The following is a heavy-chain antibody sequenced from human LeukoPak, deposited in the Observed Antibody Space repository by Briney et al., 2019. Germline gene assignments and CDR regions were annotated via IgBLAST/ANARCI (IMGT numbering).Heavy chain of an antibody. J-gene: IGHJ4*02. V-gene: IGHV3-23*01. CDR3: ASGVAIFGAPLDY. CDR2: ISGGAGST. Sequence: GGSLGLSCAASGFTFSSYAMSWVRQAPGKGLRWVSIISGGAGSTYYTNSVKGRFTISRDNSKNTLYLQMNSLRAEDTALYYCASGVAIFGAPLDYWGQGTLVTVSS. CDR1: GFTFSSYA. D-gene: IGHD3-3*01.